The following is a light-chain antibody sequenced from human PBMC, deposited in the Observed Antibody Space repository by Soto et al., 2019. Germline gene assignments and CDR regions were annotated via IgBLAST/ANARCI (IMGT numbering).Light chain of an antibody. CDR1: SFDIGAGFD. Sequence: QAVVSQPPSVSGAPGQSVTISCTGSSFDIGAGFDVHWYQHLPGTGPKLLIYGTDNRPSGVSDRFSGSKSGTSASLAITGLQAEDEAYYYCQSYGITLSGVVFGGGTQLTVL. J-gene: IGLJ2*01. V-gene: IGLV1-40*01. CDR2: GTD. CDR3: QSYGITLSGVV.